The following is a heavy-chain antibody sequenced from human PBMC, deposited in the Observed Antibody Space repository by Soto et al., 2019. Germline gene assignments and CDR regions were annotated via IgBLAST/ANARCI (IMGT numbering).Heavy chain of an antibody. D-gene: IGHD2-15*01. CDR3: AREVVAANNWFDP. Sequence: QVQLQESGPGLVKPSQTLSLTCTVSGGSISSGGYYWSWIRQHPGKGLEWTGYIYYSGSTYYNPSLKSRVTISVDTSKNQFSLKLSSVTAADTAVYYCAREVVAANNWFDPWGQGTLVTVSS. V-gene: IGHV4-31*03. CDR1: GGSISSGGYY. CDR2: IYYSGST. J-gene: IGHJ5*02.